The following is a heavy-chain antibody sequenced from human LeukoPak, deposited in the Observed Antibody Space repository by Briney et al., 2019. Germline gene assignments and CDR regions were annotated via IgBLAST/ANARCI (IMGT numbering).Heavy chain of an antibody. CDR3: ARDSNCSGGSCYSGWFDP. CDR1: GYTFTSYG. Sequence: VASVKVSCKASGYTFTSYGISWVRQAPGQGLEWMGWISAYNGNTNYAQKLQGRVTMTTDTSTSTACMELRSLRSDDTAVYYCARDSNCSGGSCYSGWFDPWGQGTLVTVSS. J-gene: IGHJ5*02. V-gene: IGHV1-18*01. D-gene: IGHD2-15*01. CDR2: ISAYNGNT.